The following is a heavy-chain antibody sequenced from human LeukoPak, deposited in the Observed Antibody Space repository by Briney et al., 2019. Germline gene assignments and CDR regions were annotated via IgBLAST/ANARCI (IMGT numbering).Heavy chain of an antibody. Sequence: SETLSLTCTVSGGSISSYYWSWIRQPPGKGLEWIGYIYYSGSTNYNPSLKSRVTISVDTSKNQFSLKLSSVTAADTAVYYCARGSYYYDSSGYYSDYYYYGMDAWGQGTTVTVSS. CDR1: GGSISSYY. J-gene: IGHJ6*02. V-gene: IGHV4-59*01. CDR3: ARGSYYYDSSGYYSDYYYYGMDA. CDR2: IYYSGST. D-gene: IGHD3-22*01.